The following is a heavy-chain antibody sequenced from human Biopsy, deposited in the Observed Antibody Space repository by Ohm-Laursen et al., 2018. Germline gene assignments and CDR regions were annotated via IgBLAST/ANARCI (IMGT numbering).Heavy chain of an antibody. CDR1: GFTFRGYY. J-gene: IGHJ6*02. V-gene: IGHV3-11*01. CDR3: ARPPWGHAYGYYNGMDV. D-gene: IGHD3-10*01. CDR2: ITNSGGTV. Sequence: GSLRLSCAASGFTFRGYYMIWIRQPPGKGLEWVSYITNSGGTVYYEDSVKGRFTVSRDNAKNSLYLQMDRLRAEDTAVYYCARPPWGHAYGYYNGMDVWGQGTTVIVSS.